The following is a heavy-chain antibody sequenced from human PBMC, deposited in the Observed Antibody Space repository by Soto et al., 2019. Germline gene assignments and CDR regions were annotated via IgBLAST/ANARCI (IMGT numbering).Heavy chain of an antibody. V-gene: IGHV3-30*18. CDR2: ISYDGSNK. D-gene: IGHD3-9*01. Sequence: GGSLRLSCAASGFTFSSYGMHWVRQAPGKGLEWVAVISYDGSNKYYADSVKGRFTISRDNSKNTLYLQMNSLRAEDTAVYYCAKPPVYDIVAGYSLTSGYLDYWGQGTLVTVSS. CDR3: AKPPVYDIVAGYSLTSGYLDY. CDR1: GFTFSSYG. J-gene: IGHJ4*01.